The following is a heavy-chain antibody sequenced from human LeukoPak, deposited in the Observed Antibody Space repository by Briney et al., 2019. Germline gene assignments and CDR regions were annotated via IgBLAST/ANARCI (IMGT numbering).Heavy chain of an antibody. V-gene: IGHV4-31*03. Sequence: SEALSLTCTVSGGSISSGGYYWSWIRQHPGKGLEWIGYIYYSGSTYYNPSLKSRVTISVDTSKNQFSLKLSSVTAADTAVYYCARVPYYYGSGSYNYWGQGTLVTVSS. D-gene: IGHD3-10*01. CDR2: IYYSGST. CDR1: GGSISSGGYY. J-gene: IGHJ4*02. CDR3: ARVPYYYGSGSYNY.